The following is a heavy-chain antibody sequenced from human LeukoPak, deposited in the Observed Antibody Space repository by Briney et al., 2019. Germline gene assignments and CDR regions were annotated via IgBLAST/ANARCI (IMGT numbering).Heavy chain of an antibody. CDR3: ARVPGIAVAGTIDY. D-gene: IGHD6-19*01. Sequence: ASVKDSCKASGYTFTSYGISWVRQAPGQGLEWMGWISAYNGNTNYAQKLQGRVTMTTDTSTSTAYMELRSLRSDDTAVYYCARVPGIAVAGTIDYWGQGTLVTVSS. CDR1: GYTFTSYG. CDR2: ISAYNGNT. V-gene: IGHV1-18*01. J-gene: IGHJ4*02.